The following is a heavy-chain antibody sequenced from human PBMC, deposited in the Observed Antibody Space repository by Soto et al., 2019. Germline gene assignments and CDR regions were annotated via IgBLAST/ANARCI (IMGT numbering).Heavy chain of an antibody. Sequence: XATLSLTCTVSGGSISSYYWSWIRQPAGKGLEWIGRIYTSGSTNYNPSLKSRVTMSVDTSKNQFSLKLSSVTAADTAVYYCARDEAAAGTEIGYWGQGTLVTVSS. V-gene: IGHV4-4*07. D-gene: IGHD6-13*01. CDR3: ARDEAAAGTEIGY. J-gene: IGHJ4*02. CDR2: IYTSGST. CDR1: GGSISSYY.